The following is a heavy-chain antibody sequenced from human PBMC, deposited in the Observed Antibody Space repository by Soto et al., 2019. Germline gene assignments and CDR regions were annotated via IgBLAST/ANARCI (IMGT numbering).Heavy chain of an antibody. V-gene: IGHV5-10-1*01. CDR1: GYGLTSYW. CDR3: ASERLGIAVAAPDY. Sequence: PGESLKISCKGSGYGLTSYWISWVRQMPGKGLEWMGRIDPSDSYTNYSPSFQGHVTISADKSISTAYLQWSSLKASDTAMYYCASERLGIAVAAPDYWGQGTLVTVS. D-gene: IGHD6-19*01. J-gene: IGHJ4*02. CDR2: IDPSDSYT.